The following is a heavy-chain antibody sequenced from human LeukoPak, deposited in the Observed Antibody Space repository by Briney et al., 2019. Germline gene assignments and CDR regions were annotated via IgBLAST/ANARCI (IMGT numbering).Heavy chain of an antibody. CDR3: ARARNSRRFFDY. V-gene: IGHV3-23*01. CDR2: ISNNGGYT. Sequence: PGRSLRLSCAASGFTFSTYTIHWVRQAPGKGLEWVSAISNNGGYTYYADSVQGRFTISRDNSKSTLCLQMNSLRSEDTAVYYCARARNSRRFFDYWGQGTLVTVSS. CDR1: GFTFSTYT. J-gene: IGHJ4*02. D-gene: IGHD2/OR15-2a*01.